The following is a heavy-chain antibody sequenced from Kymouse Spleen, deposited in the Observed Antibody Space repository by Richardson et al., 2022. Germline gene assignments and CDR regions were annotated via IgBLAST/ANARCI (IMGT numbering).Heavy chain of an antibody. V-gene: IGHV4-34*01. CDR1: GGSFSGYY. J-gene: IGHJ3*02. Sequence: QVQLQQWGAGLLKPSETLSLTCAVYGGSFSGYYWSWIRQPPGKGLEWIGEINHSGSTNYNPSLKSRVTISVDTSKNQFSLKLSSVTAADTAVYYCARRVAAAGTNIWGQGTMVTVSS. CDR2: INHSGST. CDR3: ARRVAAAGTNI. D-gene: IGHD6-13*01.